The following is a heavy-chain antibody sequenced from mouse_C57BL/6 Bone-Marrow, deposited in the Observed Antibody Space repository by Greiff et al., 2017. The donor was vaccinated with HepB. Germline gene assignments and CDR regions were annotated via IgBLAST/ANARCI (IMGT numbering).Heavy chain of an antibody. CDR1: GYTFTDYN. D-gene: IGHD1-1*01. Sequence: EVQLQQSGPELVKPGASVKMSCKASGYTFTDYNMHWVKQSHGKSLEWIGYINPNNGGTSYNQKFKGKATLTVNKSSSTAYMELRSLTSEDSAVYYCASEGKGGVLLRYPNWYFDVWGTGTTVTVSS. CDR3: ASEGKGGVLLRYPNWYFDV. V-gene: IGHV1-22*01. J-gene: IGHJ1*03. CDR2: INPNNGGT.